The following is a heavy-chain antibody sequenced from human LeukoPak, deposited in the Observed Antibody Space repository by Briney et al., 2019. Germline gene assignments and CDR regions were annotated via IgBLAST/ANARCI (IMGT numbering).Heavy chain of an antibody. CDR1: GFTFGGSA. J-gene: IGHJ4*02. V-gene: IGHV3-73*01. D-gene: IGHD3-3*01. CDR2: IGNKASNYAT. Sequence: GGSLKLSCAASGFTFGGSAMHWVRQASGKGLEWVGHIGNKASNYATDYAPSLKGRFTISRDDSKDTAYLQVNSLKPEDTAVYYCAGNYDSWTGLNYWGLGTLVAVSS. CDR3: AGNYDSWTGLNY.